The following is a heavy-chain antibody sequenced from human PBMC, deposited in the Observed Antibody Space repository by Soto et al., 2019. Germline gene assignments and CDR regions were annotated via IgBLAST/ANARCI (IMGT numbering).Heavy chain of an antibody. J-gene: IGHJ6*02. CDR1: GGTFSSYT. CDR3: ARASRSYYYGMDV. Sequence: QVQLVQSGAEVKKPGSSVKVSCKASGGTFSSYTISWVRQAPGQGLEWMGRIIPILGIANYAQKFQGRVTITADKSMSTAYMELSSLRTEDTTVYYCARASRSYYYGMDVWGQGTTVTVSS. CDR2: IIPILGIA. V-gene: IGHV1-69*02.